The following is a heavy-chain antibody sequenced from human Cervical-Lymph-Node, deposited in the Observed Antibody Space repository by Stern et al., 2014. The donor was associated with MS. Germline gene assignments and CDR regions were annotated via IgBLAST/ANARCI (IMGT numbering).Heavy chain of an antibody. CDR3: AREVAGHRLGMMDV. CDR2: INPSGGST. J-gene: IGHJ6*02. D-gene: IGHD6-19*01. Sequence: QDQLVQSGAEVKTPGASVKLSCKASGYTFTSYYIHWVRQATGQGLEWMGIINPSGGSTSYAQNFQGRVTVTRDTSTSTVYMELSSLRSEDTAVYYCAREVAGHRLGMMDVWGQGTSVTVSS. V-gene: IGHV1-46*01. CDR1: GYTFTSYY.